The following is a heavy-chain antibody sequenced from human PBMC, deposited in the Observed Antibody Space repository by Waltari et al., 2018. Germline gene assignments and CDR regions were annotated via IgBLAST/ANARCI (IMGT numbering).Heavy chain of an antibody. Sequence: EVQLVESGGGLVQPGGSLRLSCAASGFTFSSYEMNWVRQAPGKGLEWVSYISSSGSTIYYADSVKGRFTISRYNAKNSLYLQMNSLRAEDTAVYYCARVRRDGYNLRFDYWGQGTLVTVSS. CDR3: ARVRRDGYNLRFDY. D-gene: IGHD5-12*01. V-gene: IGHV3-48*03. J-gene: IGHJ4*02. CDR1: GFTFSSYE. CDR2: ISSSGSTI.